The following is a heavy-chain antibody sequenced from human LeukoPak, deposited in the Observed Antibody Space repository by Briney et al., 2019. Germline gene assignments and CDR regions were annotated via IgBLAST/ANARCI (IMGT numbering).Heavy chain of an antibody. V-gene: IGHV4-30-4*01. CDR2: IYYSGST. CDR1: GGSISSGDYY. Sequence: SQTLSLTCTVSGGSISSGDYYWSWIRQPPGKGLEWIGYIYYSGSTYYNPSLKSRVTISVDTSKNQFSLKLSSVTAADTAVYYCARATGYSSSWWDYWGQGTLVTVSS. J-gene: IGHJ4*02. D-gene: IGHD6-13*01. CDR3: ARATGYSSSWWDY.